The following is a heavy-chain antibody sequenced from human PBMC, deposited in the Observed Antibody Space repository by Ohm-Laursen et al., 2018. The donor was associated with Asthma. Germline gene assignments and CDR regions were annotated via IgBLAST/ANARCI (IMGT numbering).Heavy chain of an antibody. D-gene: IGHD3-3*01. CDR3: ARDSSTDFWSGYPGY. CDR2: ISAYNGNT. J-gene: IGHJ4*02. CDR1: GYTFTSYG. Sequence: SSVKVSCKTSGYTFTSYGISWVRQAPGQGLEWMGWISAYNGNTNYAQKLQGRVTMTTDTSTSTAYMELRSLRSDDTAVYYCARDSSTDFWSGYPGYWGQGTLVTVSS. V-gene: IGHV1-18*01.